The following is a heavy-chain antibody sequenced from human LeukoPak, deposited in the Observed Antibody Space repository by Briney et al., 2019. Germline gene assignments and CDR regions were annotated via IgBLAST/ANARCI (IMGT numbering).Heavy chain of an antibody. CDR3: AIGRDWFDP. CDR2: IYYSGST. Sequence: PSETLSLTCTVSGGSISSHYRRWLRQPPGKGVEWIGYIYYSGSTNYNPSLKSRVTISVDTSKNQFSLKLSSVTAADTAVYYCAIGRDWFDPWGQGTLVTVSS. J-gene: IGHJ5*02. CDR1: GGSISSHY. V-gene: IGHV4-59*11.